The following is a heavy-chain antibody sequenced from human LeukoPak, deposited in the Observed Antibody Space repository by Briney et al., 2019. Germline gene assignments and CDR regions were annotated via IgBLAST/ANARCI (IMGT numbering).Heavy chain of an antibody. CDR2: ISYDGSDK. CDR3: AKGPLGTGYSSSWYHAFDI. Sequence: GRSLRLSCAASGFTSSSYGMHWVRQAPGKGLEWVAVISYDGSDKYYADSVKGRFTISRDNSKNTLYLQMNSLRAEDTAVCYCAKGPLGTGYSSSWYHAFDIWGQGTMVTVSS. D-gene: IGHD6-13*01. J-gene: IGHJ3*02. CDR1: GFTSSSYG. V-gene: IGHV3-30*18.